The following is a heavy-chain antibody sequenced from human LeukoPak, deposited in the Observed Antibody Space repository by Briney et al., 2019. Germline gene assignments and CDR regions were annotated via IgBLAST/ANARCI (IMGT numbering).Heavy chain of an antibody. CDR1: GLTFSTSG. J-gene: IGHJ4*02. V-gene: IGHV3-21*01. D-gene: IGHD2-2*01. CDR2: ISSSSSYI. CDR3: ARGDRDLYCSSTSCYPVL. Sequence: PGGSLRLSCTASGLTFSTSGFNWVRQAPGKGLEWVSSISSSSSYIYYADSVKGRFTISRDNAKNSLYLQMNSLRAEDTAVYYCARGDRDLYCSSTSCYPVLGGQGTLVTVSS.